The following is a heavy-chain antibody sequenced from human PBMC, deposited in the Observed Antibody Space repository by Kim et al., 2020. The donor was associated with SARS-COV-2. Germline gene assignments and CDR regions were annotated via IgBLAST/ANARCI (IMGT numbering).Heavy chain of an antibody. CDR3: ARDWGEWEVWYY. V-gene: IGHV4-39*07. Sequence: YYNPSLKSRGTISVDTSKNQFSLKLSSVTAADTAVYYCARDWGEWEVWYYWGQGTLVTVSS. J-gene: IGHJ4*02. D-gene: IGHD1-26*01.